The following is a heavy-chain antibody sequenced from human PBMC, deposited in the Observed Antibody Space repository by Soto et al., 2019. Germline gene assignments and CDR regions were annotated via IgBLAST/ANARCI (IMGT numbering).Heavy chain of an antibody. CDR2: ISAYNGNT. CDR3: ARDHRYPCSGGSCLSVFHY. J-gene: IGHJ4*02. Sequence: GASVKVSCKASGYTFRTYAISWVRQAPGQGLEWMGWISAYNGNTNYAQKLQGRVTMTTDTSTSTAYMELRSLRSDDTAVYYCARDHRYPCSGGSCLSVFHYWGQGTLVTVSS. CDR1: GYTFRTYA. V-gene: IGHV1-18*01. D-gene: IGHD2-15*01.